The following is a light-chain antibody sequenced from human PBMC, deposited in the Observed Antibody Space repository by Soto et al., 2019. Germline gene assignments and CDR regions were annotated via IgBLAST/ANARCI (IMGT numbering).Light chain of an antibody. Sequence: QPVLTQPPSASGSPGQSVSITCTGTSSDVGGYNYVSWYQQHPGKAPKLMIYEVSKRPSGVADRFSGSRSGNTASLTVSGLQAEDEADYYCSSYAGSNNYVFGTGTKVTVL. CDR3: SSYAGSNNYV. J-gene: IGLJ1*01. CDR1: SSDVGGYNY. CDR2: EVS. V-gene: IGLV2-8*01.